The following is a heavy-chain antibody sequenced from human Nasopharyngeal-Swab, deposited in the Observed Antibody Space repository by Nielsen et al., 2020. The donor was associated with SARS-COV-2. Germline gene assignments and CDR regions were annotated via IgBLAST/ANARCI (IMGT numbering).Heavy chain of an antibody. CDR3: ARTPIGSGRAGD. CDR2: TNTNTGSR. V-gene: IGHV7-4-1*02. J-gene: IGHJ4*02. D-gene: IGHD6-19*01. Sequence: ASLKVSCKAAGYSFNRDTISWVRQDPGQGLEYIGSTNTNTGSRIYAQAFTGRFVFSSDPSVTTAYMQISNLKADDTGVYFCARTPIGSGRAGDWGQGTLVNVSS. CDR1: GYSFNRDT.